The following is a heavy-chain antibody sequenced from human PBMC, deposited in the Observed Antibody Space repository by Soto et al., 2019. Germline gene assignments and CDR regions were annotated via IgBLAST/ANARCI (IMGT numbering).Heavy chain of an antibody. D-gene: IGHD3-22*01. Sequence: PSETLSLTCTVSGGSISSYYWSWIRQPAGKGLEWIGRIYTSGSTNYNPSLKSRVTMSVDTSKNQFSLKLSSVTAADTAVYYCARTTYYYDSSGYYDAFDIWGQGTMVT. CDR3: ARTTYYYDSSGYYDAFDI. V-gene: IGHV4-4*07. CDR2: IYTSGST. CDR1: GGSISSYY. J-gene: IGHJ3*02.